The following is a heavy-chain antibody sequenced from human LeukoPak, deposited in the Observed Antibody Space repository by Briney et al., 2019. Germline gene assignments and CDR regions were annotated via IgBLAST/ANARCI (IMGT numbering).Heavy chain of an antibody. CDR1: GGSFSGYY. V-gene: IGHV4-34*01. D-gene: IGHD3-16*01. Sequence: PSETLSLTCAVYGGSFSGYYWSWIRQPPGKGLEWIGEINHSGSTNYNPSLKSRVTISVDTSKNQFSLKLSSVTAADTALYYCPRGEYDYAWGSYSPNAFAMWGQGTMVTVSS. CDR2: INHSGST. J-gene: IGHJ3*02. CDR3: PRGEYDYAWGSYSPNAFAM.